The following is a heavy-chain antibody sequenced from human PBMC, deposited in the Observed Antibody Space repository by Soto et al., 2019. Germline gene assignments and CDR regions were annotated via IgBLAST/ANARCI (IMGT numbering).Heavy chain of an antibody. V-gene: IGHV3-7*03. CDR2: IKPDGTEK. J-gene: IGHJ4*02. D-gene: IGHD3-10*01. CDR3: AXRPAGLNYHAVFDF. Sequence: GGSLRLSCAASVLTFSGHWMTWVRQTPGKGLEWVANIKPDGTEKSYVDSVKGRFTISRDNAKNSLFLQMNSLRSEDTAVYYCAXRPAGLNYHAVFDFWGQGTLITVSS. CDR1: VLTFSGHW.